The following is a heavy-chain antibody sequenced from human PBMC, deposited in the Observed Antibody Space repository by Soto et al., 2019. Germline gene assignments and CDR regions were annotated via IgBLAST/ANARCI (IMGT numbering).Heavy chain of an antibody. CDR1: GFTFSSYR. D-gene: IGHD5-18*01. CDR2: ISSTSSYI. Sequence: EVQLVESGGGLVKPGGSLRLSCAASGFTFSSYRMNWVRQAPGKGLEWVSYISSTSSYIYYADSVKGRFTISRDNAKNSLYLQMNSLRAEDTAVYYCARSGYSYGRNWFDPWGQGTLVTVSS. CDR3: ARSGYSYGRNWFDP. V-gene: IGHV3-21*01. J-gene: IGHJ5*02.